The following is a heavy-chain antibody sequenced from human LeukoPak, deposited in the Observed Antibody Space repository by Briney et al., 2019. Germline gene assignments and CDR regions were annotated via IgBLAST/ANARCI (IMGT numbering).Heavy chain of an antibody. CDR1: GFSLSTSGEG. D-gene: IGHD3-22*01. Sequence: EPGPTLVNPTRTLTLTCTFSGFSLSTSGEGVGWIRQPPGKALEWLALIYWNDDKRYSPSLKSRLTITKDTSKNQVVLTMTNMDPVDTATYYSAHTYIPVVVVISWFDPWGQGTLVTVSS. J-gene: IGHJ5*02. CDR2: IYWNDDK. V-gene: IGHV2-5*01. CDR3: AHTYIPVVVVISWFDP.